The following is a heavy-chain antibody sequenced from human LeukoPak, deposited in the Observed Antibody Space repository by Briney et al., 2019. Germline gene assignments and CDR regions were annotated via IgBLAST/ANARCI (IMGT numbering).Heavy chain of an antibody. Sequence: ASVKVSCKASGYTFTSYGISWVRQAPGQGLEWMGWISTYNGNTNYAQKLQGRVTMTTDTSTSTAYMELRSLRSDDTAVYYCARDGGDYYDSSGYFAYWGQGTLVTVSS. CDR2: ISTYNGNT. CDR3: ARDGGDYYDSSGYFAY. CDR1: GYTFTSYG. D-gene: IGHD3-22*01. J-gene: IGHJ4*02. V-gene: IGHV1-18*01.